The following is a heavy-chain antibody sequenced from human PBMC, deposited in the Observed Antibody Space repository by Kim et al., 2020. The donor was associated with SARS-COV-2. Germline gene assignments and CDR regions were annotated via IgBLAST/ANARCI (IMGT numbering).Heavy chain of an antibody. D-gene: IGHD2-2*01. CDR2: IFGSGHGT. CDR1: RFTFSSSA. V-gene: IGHV3-23*01. CDR3: AKNVHITSVTFLWYFDL. Sequence: GGSLRLSXVXSRFTFSSSAMTWVRQAPGKGLEWVSTIFGSGHGTYYADSVKGRFVVSRDNSKNTLYLQMNNLRGEDTAIYYCAKNVHITSVTFLWYFDLWGRGASVTVSS. J-gene: IGHJ2*01.